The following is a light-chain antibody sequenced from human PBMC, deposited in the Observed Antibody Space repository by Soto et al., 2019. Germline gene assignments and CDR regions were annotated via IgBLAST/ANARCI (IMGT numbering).Light chain of an antibody. J-gene: IGLJ3*02. CDR3: AAWDDSLSGNWV. CDR2: RNN. Sequence: QSVLTQPPSASGTPGQRVTLSCSGSSSNIGSNYVYWYQQLPGTAPKLLIYRNNQRPSGVPDRFSGSKSGTSASLAISGLRSEDEADYYCAAWDDSLSGNWVFGGGTKVTVL. V-gene: IGLV1-47*01. CDR1: SSNIGSNY.